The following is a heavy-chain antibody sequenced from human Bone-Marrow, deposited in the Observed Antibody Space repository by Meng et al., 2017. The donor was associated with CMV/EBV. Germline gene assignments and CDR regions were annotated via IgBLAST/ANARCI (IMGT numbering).Heavy chain of an antibody. V-gene: IGHV1-2*02. CDR3: ATWPPKQWLGTYYYYYGMDV. CDR1: GYTFTGYY. J-gene: IGHJ6*02. CDR2: INPNSGGT. D-gene: IGHD6-19*01. Sequence: ASVKVSCKASGYTFTGYYMHWVRQAPGQGLEWMGWINPNSGGTNYAQKFQGRVTMTRDTSISTAYMELSRLRSDDTAVYYCATWPPKQWLGTYYYYYGMDVWGQGTTVTVSS.